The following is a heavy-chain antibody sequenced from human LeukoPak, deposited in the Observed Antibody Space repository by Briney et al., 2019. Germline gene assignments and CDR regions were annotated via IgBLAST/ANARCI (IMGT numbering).Heavy chain of an antibody. CDR2: IYYSGST. CDR1: GGSISPLY. CDR3: ARDLGGEYSSSWYTPPAFGY. D-gene: IGHD6-13*01. J-gene: IGHJ4*02. V-gene: IGHV4-59*11. Sequence: SETLSLTCTVSGGSISPLYWGWIRQAPGKGLEWIGYIYYSGSTNYNPSLKSRVTISVDTSKDQFSLKLSSVTAADTAVYYCARDLGGEYSSSWYTPPAFGYWGQGTLVTVSS.